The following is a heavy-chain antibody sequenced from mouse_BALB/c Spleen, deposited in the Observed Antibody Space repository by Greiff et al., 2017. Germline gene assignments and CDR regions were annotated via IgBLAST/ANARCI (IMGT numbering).Heavy chain of an antibody. CDR1: GFTFSSYG. CDR3: TRDRSDYDCLDY. CDR2: ISSGGSYT. V-gene: IGHV5-6*02. J-gene: IGHJ2*01. D-gene: IGHD2-4*01. Sequence: DVMLVESGGDLVKPGGSLKLSCAASGFTFSSYGMSWVRQTPDKRLEWVATISSGGSYTYYPDSVKGRFTISRDNAKNTLYLQMSSLKSEDTAMYYCTRDRSDYDCLDYWGQGTTLTVSS.